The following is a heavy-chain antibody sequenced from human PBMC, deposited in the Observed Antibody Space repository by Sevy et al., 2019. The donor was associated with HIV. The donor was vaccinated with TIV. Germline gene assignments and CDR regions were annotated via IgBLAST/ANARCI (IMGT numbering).Heavy chain of an antibody. V-gene: IGHV3-33*06. D-gene: IGHD6-13*01. Sequence: GGSLRLSCEASGFTFSSYGTHWVRQAPGKGLEWVAGIWYDGNNKDYADSVEGRFTISRDNSKNTVYLDMNNLRAEDTAVYYCAKGVAASGYYFDFWGQEPWSPSPQ. CDR2: IWYDGNNK. CDR3: AKGVAASGYYFDF. CDR1: GFTFSSYG. J-gene: IGHJ4*01.